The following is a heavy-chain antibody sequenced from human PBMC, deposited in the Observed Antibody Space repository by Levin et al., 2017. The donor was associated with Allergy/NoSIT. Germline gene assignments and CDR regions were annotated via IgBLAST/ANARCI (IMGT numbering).Heavy chain of an antibody. J-gene: IGHJ4*02. V-gene: IGHV3-30-3*01. CDR2: ISYDGSNK. CDR3: ARDWERIVDY. Sequence: PGGSLRLSCAASGFTFSSYAMHWVRQAPGKGLEWVAVISYDGSNKYYADSVKGRFTISRDNSKNTLYLQMNSLRAEDTAVYYCARDWERIVDYWGQGTLVTVSS. D-gene: IGHD1-26*01. CDR1: GFTFSSYA.